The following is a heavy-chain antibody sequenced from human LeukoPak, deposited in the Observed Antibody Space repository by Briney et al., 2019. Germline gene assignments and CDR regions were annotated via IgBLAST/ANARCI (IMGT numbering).Heavy chain of an antibody. CDR2: MYTSGST. CDR3: AREGGPGGDYGSIDS. CDR1: GGSISSYY. J-gene: IGHJ4*02. Sequence: SETLSLTCAVYGGSISSYYWSWIRQPAGKQPEWIGRMYTSGSTYYNPSLKSRVTMSAGTSKNQLSLKLTSVTAADTSVYYCAREGGPGGDYGSIDSWGQGTLVTVSS. D-gene: IGHD4-17*01. V-gene: IGHV4-4*07.